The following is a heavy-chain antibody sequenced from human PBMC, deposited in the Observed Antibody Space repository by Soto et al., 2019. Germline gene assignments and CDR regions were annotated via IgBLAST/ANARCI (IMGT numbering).Heavy chain of an antibody. CDR3: ARDMHAGFTHYFDP. D-gene: IGHD1-26*01. CDR2: IYYSGST. J-gene: IGHJ5*02. V-gene: IGHV4-61*01. CDR1: GDSVTSGNYY. Sequence: SETLSLTCTVSGDSVTSGNYYWSWIRQPPGKGLEWIGHIYYSGSTNYSPSLKSRVTISLDTSNNQFSPKVTSVTVADTAVYYCARDMHAGFTHYFDPWGQGTLVTVSS.